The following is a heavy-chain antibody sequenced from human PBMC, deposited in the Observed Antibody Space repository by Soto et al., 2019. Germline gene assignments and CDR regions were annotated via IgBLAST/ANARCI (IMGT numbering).Heavy chain of an antibody. Sequence: ASVKVSCKASGYTFTSYDINWVRQATGQGLEWMGWMNPNSGNTGYAQKFQGRVTMTRNTSISTAYMELSSLRSEDTAVYYCARGRHDYIWGSYRYPMDYWGQGTLVTVSS. CDR3: ARGRHDYIWGSYRYPMDY. CDR2: MNPNSGNT. V-gene: IGHV1-8*01. D-gene: IGHD3-16*02. CDR1: GYTFTSYD. J-gene: IGHJ4*02.